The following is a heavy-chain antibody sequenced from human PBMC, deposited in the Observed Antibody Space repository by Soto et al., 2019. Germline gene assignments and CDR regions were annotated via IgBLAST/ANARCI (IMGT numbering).Heavy chain of an antibody. D-gene: IGHD6-13*01. CDR1: GGTFSSYA. CDR3: ARGGYSSSGYQYCFDY. CDR2: IIPIFGTA. V-gene: IGHV1-69*13. J-gene: IGHJ4*02. Sequence: SVKVSCKASGGTFSSYAISWVRQAPGQGLEWMGGIIPIFGTANYAQKFQGRVTITADESTSTAYMELSSLRSEDTAVYYCARGGYSSSGYQYCFDYWGQGTLVTVSS.